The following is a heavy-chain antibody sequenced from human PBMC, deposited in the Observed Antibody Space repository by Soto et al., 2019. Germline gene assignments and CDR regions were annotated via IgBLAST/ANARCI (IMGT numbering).Heavy chain of an antibody. D-gene: IGHD2-2*01. Sequence: GGSLRLSCAASGFTFSSYWMSWVRQAPGKGLEWVANIKQDGSEKYYVDSVKGRFTISRDNAKNSLYLQMNSLRAEDTAVYYCARDLPYAYYYYYGMDVWGQGTTVTVSS. V-gene: IGHV3-7*05. CDR3: ARDLPYAYYYYYGMDV. J-gene: IGHJ6*02. CDR2: IKQDGSEK. CDR1: GFTFSSYW.